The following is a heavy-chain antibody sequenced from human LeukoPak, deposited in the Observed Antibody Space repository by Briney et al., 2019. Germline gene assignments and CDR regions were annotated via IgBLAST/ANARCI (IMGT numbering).Heavy chain of an antibody. V-gene: IGHV4-59*01. J-gene: IGHJ4*02. CDR1: GGSISIYY. CDR2: IHYSGTI. D-gene: IGHD1-26*01. Sequence: SETLSLTCIVSGGSISIYYWSWIRQSPGKGLEWIGYIHYSGTINYNPSLNSRVTISLDTSRNQFSLNVSSVTAADTAVYYCARGERMGLDYWGQGALVTVSS. CDR3: ARGERMGLDY.